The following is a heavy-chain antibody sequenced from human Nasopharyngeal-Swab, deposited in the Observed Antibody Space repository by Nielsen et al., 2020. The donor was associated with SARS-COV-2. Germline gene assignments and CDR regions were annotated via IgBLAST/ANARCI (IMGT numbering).Heavy chain of an antibody. CDR2: IIPIFGTA. V-gene: IGHV1-69*01. Sequence: WVRQAPGQGLEWMGGIIPIFGTANYAQKFQGRVTITADESTSTAYMELSSLRSDDTAVYYCARGEVPTFADYWGQGTLVTVSS. D-gene: IGHD2-2*01. J-gene: IGHJ4*02. CDR3: ARGEVPTFADY.